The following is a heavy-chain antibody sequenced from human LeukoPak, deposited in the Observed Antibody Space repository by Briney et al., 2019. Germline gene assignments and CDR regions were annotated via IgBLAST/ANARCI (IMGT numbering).Heavy chain of an antibody. Sequence: PSETLSLTCTVSGGSISGYYWSWIRQPPGEGLEWIGYIYYSGSANYNPSLKSRVTISVDTSKNQFSLRLSSVTAADTAVYYCARVGDSSGYSVFDSWGQGTLVTVSS. CDR2: IYYSGSA. D-gene: IGHD3-22*01. J-gene: IGHJ4*02. V-gene: IGHV4-59*01. CDR1: GGSISGYY. CDR3: ARVGDSSGYSVFDS.